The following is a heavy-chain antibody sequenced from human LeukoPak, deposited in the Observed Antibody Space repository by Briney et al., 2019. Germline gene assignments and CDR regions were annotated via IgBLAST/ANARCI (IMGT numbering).Heavy chain of an antibody. CDR1: GGTFISYG. CDR2: IIPIFGTA. J-gene: IGHJ6*03. V-gene: IGHV1-69*01. D-gene: IGHD6-6*01. CDR3: ARRGGSSSGNYYYYYMDV. Sequence: SVKVSCKASGGTFISYGISWGRQARGQGGEWMGGIIPIFGTANYAQKFQGRVTITADESTSTAYMELSSLRSEDTAVYYCARRGGSSSGNYYYYYMDVWGKGTLVTVSS.